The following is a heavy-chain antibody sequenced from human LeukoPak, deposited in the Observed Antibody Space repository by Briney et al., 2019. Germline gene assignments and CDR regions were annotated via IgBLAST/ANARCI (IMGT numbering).Heavy chain of an antibody. D-gene: IGHD3-22*01. CDR3: ARRGSGYYYFDY. J-gene: IGHJ4*02. V-gene: IGHV4-39*01. CDR2: IYYSGST. CDR1: GGSISSSNYY. Sequence: SETLSPTCTVSGGSISSSNYYWGWIRQPPGKGLEWIGSIYYSGSTYYNPSLKSRVTISVDTSKNQFSLKLSSVTAADTAVYYCARRGSGYYYFDYWGQGTLVTVSS.